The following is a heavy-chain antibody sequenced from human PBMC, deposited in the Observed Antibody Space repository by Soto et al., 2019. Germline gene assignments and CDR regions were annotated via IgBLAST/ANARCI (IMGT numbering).Heavy chain of an antibody. Sequence: EVQLVESGGGLVQPGGSLRLSCAASGFTFSSYWMHWVRQAPGRGLVWVSRINGDGSSTSYADSVKGRFTISRDNAKNTLYLQMNSLRAEDTAVYYCAREVSGYSSSQEYFQHWGQGTLVTVSS. CDR1: GFTFSSYW. J-gene: IGHJ1*01. CDR3: AREVSGYSSSQEYFQH. D-gene: IGHD6-13*01. CDR2: INGDGSST. V-gene: IGHV3-74*01.